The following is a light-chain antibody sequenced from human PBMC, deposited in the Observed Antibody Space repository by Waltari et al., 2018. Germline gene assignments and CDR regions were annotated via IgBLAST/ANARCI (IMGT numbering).Light chain of an antibody. CDR2: TAS. CDR1: QTITSH. J-gene: IGKJ2*01. CDR3: QQSYTTPYT. V-gene: IGKV1-39*01. Sequence: DIQMTQAPSSLSASVGDRVTITCRASQTITSHLNWYQQQPGKAPKLLSYTASSLQSGVPARFSGSGSGTHFTLTISSLQPEDFATYFCQQSYTTPYTFGQGTKVEIK.